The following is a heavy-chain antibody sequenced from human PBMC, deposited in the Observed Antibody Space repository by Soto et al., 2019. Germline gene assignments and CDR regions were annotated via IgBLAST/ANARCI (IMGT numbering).Heavy chain of an antibody. Sequence: QVQLQESGPGLVKPSGTLSLTCAVSGGSISSSNWWSWVRQPPGKGLEWIGEIYHSGSTNYNPSLKSXXTXSXXKSKNQFSLKLSSVTAADTAVYYCGAHYYYYGMDVWGQGTTVTVSS. CDR2: IYHSGST. CDR1: GGSISSSNW. V-gene: IGHV4-4*02. CDR3: GAHYYYYGMDV. J-gene: IGHJ6*02.